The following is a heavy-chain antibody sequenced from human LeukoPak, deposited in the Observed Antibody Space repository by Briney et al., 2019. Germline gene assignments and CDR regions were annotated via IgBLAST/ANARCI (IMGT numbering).Heavy chain of an antibody. CDR2: INSDGSST. Sequence: GGSLRLSCAASGFTFSSYWMHWVRQAPGKGLVWVSRINSDGSSTSYADSVKGRFTISRDNAKNTLYLQMNSLRAEDTAVYYCAKASGWYYFDYWGQGTLVTVSS. CDR3: AKASGWYYFDY. D-gene: IGHD6-19*01. J-gene: IGHJ4*02. V-gene: IGHV3-74*01. CDR1: GFTFSSYW.